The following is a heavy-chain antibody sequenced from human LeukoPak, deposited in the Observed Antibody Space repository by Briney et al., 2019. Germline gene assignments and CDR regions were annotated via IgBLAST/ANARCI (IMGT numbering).Heavy chain of an antibody. CDR1: GGSMYSYY. V-gene: IGHV4-59*01. J-gene: IGHJ3*02. CDR3: ARVSVAGPRPPLINAFDI. Sequence: SETLSLTCSVSGGSMYSYYWSWIRQPPGKGLECVGHIYYSGTTNYNPSLKSRVIMSVDTSKNQFSLKLTSVTAADTAVYYCARVSVAGPRPPLINAFDIWGQGTIVTVSS. CDR2: IYYSGTT. D-gene: IGHD6-19*01.